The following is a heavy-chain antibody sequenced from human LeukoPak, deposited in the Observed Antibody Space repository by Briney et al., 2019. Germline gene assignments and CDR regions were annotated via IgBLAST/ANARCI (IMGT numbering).Heavy chain of an antibody. Sequence: ASVKVSCKASGYTFTGYYMHWVRQAPGQGLEWMGWINPNSGGTNYAQKFQGRVTMTRDTSISTAYMELSRLRSDDTAVYYCARDRVAARPSGSGGPWGQGTLVTVSS. D-gene: IGHD6-6*01. CDR3: ARDRVAARPSGSGGP. V-gene: IGHV1-2*02. J-gene: IGHJ5*02. CDR2: INPNSGGT. CDR1: GYTFTGYY.